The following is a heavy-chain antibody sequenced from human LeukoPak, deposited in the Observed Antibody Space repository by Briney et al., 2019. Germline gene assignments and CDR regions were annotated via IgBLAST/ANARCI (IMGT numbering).Heavy chain of an antibody. D-gene: IGHD4-17*01. CDR1: GYTFTSYG. V-gene: IGHV1-18*01. Sequence: ASVKVSCKASGYTFTSYGISWVRQAPGQGLEWMGWISAYNGNTNYAQKLQGRVTMTSDTSTSTAYMELRSLRSDDTAVYYCARDGFPGDYDYYYGMDVWGQGTTVTVSS. CDR2: ISAYNGNT. CDR3: ARDGFPGDYDYYYGMDV. J-gene: IGHJ6*02.